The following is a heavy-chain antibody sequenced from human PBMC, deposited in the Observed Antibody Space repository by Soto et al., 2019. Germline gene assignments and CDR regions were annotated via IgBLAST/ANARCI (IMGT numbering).Heavy chain of an antibody. Sequence: GESLKISCKGSGYSFTSYWIGWVRQMPGKGLEWMGIIYPGDSDTRYSPSFQGQVTISADKSISTAYLQWSSLKASDTAMYYCARTGMAYAIDNWFDPWGQGTLVTVSS. J-gene: IGHJ5*02. CDR2: IYPGDSDT. D-gene: IGHD2-8*01. CDR1: GYSFTSYW. V-gene: IGHV5-51*01. CDR3: ARTGMAYAIDNWFDP.